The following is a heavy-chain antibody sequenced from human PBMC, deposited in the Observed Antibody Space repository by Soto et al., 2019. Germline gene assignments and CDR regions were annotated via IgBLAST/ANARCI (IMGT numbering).Heavy chain of an antibody. CDR3: ARDGNRGFDMDV. CDR2: ITNTGGTI. CDR1: GFTFSTYN. V-gene: IGHV3-48*02. Sequence: GGPLILSCEGSGFTFSTYNMDGVRQAPGKGLEWVSYITNTGGTIYYADSVRGRFTISRDNAKNTLFLQMNSLRDDDTAVYYCARDGNRGFDMDVWGQDTTVTVSS. J-gene: IGHJ6*02.